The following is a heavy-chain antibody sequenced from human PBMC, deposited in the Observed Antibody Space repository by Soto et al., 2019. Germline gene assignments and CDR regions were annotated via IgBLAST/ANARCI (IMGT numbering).Heavy chain of an antibody. J-gene: IGHJ3*02. Sequence: PGGSLRLSCXASGFTFSSYAMSWVRQAPGKGLEWVSAISGSGSSTYYADSVKGRFTISRDNSKNTLYLQMNSLRAEDTAVYYCAKGVLRYFDWSSDAFDIWGQGTMVTVSS. V-gene: IGHV3-23*01. CDR1: GFTFSSYA. D-gene: IGHD3-9*01. CDR3: AKGVLRYFDWSSDAFDI. CDR2: ISGSGSST.